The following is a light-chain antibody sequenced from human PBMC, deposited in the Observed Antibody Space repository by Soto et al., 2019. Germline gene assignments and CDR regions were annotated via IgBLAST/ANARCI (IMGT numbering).Light chain of an antibody. CDR3: QQYGRLPRT. CDR1: QSVDKNF. CDR2: GAF. J-gene: IGKJ1*01. Sequence: EIVLTQSPGTLSLSPGERVTLSCRASQSVDKNFLAWYQQKPGQAPRLLIYGAFSRATGTPDRFSGSGSGTDFTLTIRRLEPEDFALYYCQQYGRLPRTFGQGTKVDIK. V-gene: IGKV3-20*01.